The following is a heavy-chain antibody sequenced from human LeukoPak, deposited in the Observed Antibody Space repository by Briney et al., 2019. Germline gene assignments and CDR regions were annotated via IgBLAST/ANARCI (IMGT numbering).Heavy chain of an antibody. CDR3: ARGVAYYDFWSGYYLINWFDP. V-gene: IGHV4-31*03. CDR2: IYYSGST. D-gene: IGHD3-3*01. CDR1: GGSISSGGYY. J-gene: IGHJ5*02. Sequence: SETLSLTCTVSGGSISSGGYYWSWIRQHPGKGLEWIGYIYYSGSTYYNPSLKSRVTISVDTSKNQFSLKLSSVTAADTAVYYCARGVAYYDFWSGYYLINWFDPWGQGTLVTVSS.